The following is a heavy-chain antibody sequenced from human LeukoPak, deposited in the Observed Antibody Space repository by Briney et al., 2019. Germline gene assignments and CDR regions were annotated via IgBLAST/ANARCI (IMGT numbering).Heavy chain of an antibody. Sequence: GGSLRLSCAASGFSFSSYNMKWVRQAPGEGLEWVSGINWNGGSTGYADSVKGRFTISRDNAKNSLYLQMNSLRAEDTALYYCARAGSIVGATLDFDYWGQGTLVTVSS. D-gene: IGHD1-26*01. CDR2: INWNGGST. J-gene: IGHJ4*02. CDR3: ARAGSIVGATLDFDY. CDR1: GFSFSSYN. V-gene: IGHV3-20*04.